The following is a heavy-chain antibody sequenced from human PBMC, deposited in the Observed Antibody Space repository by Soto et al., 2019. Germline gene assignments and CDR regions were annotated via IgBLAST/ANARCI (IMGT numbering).Heavy chain of an antibody. J-gene: IGHJ4*02. CDR3: ARDATYRASGWQYYFAY. D-gene: IGHD6-19*01. Sequence: QVQLVQSGAEVKNPGSSVKVSCKASGGTFSSYAISWVRQAPGQGLEWMGGIIPIFGTANYAQKFQGRVTITADESTSTAYMELSSLRSEDTAVYYCARDATYRASGWQYYFAYWGQGPLVTVSS. CDR2: IIPIFGTA. V-gene: IGHV1-69*01. CDR1: GGTFSSYA.